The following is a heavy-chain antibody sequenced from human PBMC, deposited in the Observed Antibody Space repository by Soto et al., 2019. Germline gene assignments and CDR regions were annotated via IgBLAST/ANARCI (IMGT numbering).Heavy chain of an antibody. V-gene: IGHV1-8*01. CDR3: ARGGDDILTGPVGGYYYYYRDV. J-gene: IGHJ6*03. Sequence: GASVKVSCKASGYTFTSYDINWVRQATGQGLEWMGWMNPNSGNTGYAQKFQGRVTMTRNTSISTAYMELSSLRSEDTAVYYCARGGDDILTGPVGGYYYYYRDVWGKGTTVTVP. CDR2: MNPNSGNT. CDR1: GYTFTSYD. D-gene: IGHD3-9*01.